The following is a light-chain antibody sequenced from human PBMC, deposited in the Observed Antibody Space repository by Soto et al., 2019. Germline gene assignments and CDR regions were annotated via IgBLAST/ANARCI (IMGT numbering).Light chain of an antibody. J-gene: IGKJ5*01. CDR1: QSVSNY. CDR2: DTS. V-gene: IGKV3-11*01. Sequence: EIVLTQSPATLSLSPGERATLSCRASQSVSNYLVWYQQKPGQAPRLLIYDTSNRATGIPARFSGSGSGTDFTLTISSLEPEDFAVYYCQQRGNWITFGQGTRLEIK. CDR3: QQRGNWIT.